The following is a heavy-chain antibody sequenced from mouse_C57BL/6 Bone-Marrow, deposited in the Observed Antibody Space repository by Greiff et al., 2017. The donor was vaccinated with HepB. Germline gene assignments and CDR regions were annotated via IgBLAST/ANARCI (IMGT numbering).Heavy chain of an antibody. CDR1: GFTFTDYY. V-gene: IGHV7-3*01. J-gene: IGHJ4*01. CDR2: LRNKANGYTT. D-gene: IGHD4-1*01. CDR3: ARSNWDYAMDY. Sequence: EVKLEESGGGLVQPGGSLSLSCAASGFTFTDYYMSWVRQPPGKALEWLGFLRNKANGYTTEYSASVKGRFTISRDNSQSILYLQMNALRAEDSATYYCARSNWDYAMDYWGQGTSVTVSS.